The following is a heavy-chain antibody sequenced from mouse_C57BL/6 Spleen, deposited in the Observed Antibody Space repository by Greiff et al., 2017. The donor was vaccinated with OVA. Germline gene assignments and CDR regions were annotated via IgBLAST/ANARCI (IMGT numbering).Heavy chain of an antibody. CDR1: GFNIKDYY. J-gene: IGHJ2*01. CDR3: ARWYYDDDYLDD. D-gene: IGHD2-4*01. V-gene: IGHV14-2*01. Sequence: EVKLQESGAELVKPGASVKLSCTASGFNIKDYYMHWVKQRTEQGLEWIGRIDPEDGETKYAPKFQGKATITADTSSNTDYLQRSSLSSEDTAVYYCARWYYDDDYLDDWGQGTTLTVSS. CDR2: IDPEDGET.